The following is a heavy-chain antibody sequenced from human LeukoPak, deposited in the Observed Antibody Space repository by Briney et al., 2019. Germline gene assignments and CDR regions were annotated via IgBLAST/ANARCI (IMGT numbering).Heavy chain of an antibody. Sequence: PGRSLRLSCAASGFTFDDYAMHWVRQAPGKGLEWVSGISWNSGSIGYADSVKGRFTISRDNAKNTLYLQMNSLRAEDTAVYYCARVPSLSYWIFDYWGQGTLVTVSS. CDR2: ISWNSGSI. J-gene: IGHJ4*02. CDR3: ARVPSLSYWIFDY. CDR1: GFTFDDYA. D-gene: IGHD2-8*02. V-gene: IGHV3-9*01.